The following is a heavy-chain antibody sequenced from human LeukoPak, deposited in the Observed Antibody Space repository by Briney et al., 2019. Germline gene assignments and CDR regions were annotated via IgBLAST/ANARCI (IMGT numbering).Heavy chain of an antibody. CDR1: GYTFTSYG. V-gene: IGHV1-69*05. J-gene: IGHJ5*02. Sequence: ASVKVSCKASGYTFTSYGISWVRQAPGQGLKWMGRIIPIFGTANYAQKFQGRVTITTDESTSTAYMELSSLRSEDTAVYYCARESWVRGVIITRWFDPWGQGTLVTVSS. CDR2: IIPIFGTA. D-gene: IGHD3-10*01. CDR3: ARESWVRGVIITRWFDP.